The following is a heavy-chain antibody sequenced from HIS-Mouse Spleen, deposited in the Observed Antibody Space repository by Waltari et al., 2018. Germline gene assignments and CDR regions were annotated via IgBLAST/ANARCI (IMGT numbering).Heavy chain of an antibody. D-gene: IGHD6-13*01. J-gene: IGHJ2*01. CDR2: IYYSGST. V-gene: IGHV4-39*07. CDR3: AREIPYSSSWYDWYFDL. CDR1: GGSIRSSSYY. Sequence: QLQLQESGPGLAKPSETLSLPFTVPGGSIRSSSYYWGWIRQPPGKGLEWIGSIYYSGSTYYNPSLKSRVTISVDTSKNQFSLKLSSVTAADTAVYYCAREIPYSSSWYDWYFDLWGRGTLVTVSS.